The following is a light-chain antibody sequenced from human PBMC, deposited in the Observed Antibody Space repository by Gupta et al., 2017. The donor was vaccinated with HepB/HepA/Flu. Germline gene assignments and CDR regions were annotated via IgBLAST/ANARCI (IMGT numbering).Light chain of an antibody. CDR1: QSVLYSSSNLNY. CDR3: LQYYNYPLT. CDR2: WAS. V-gene: IGKV4-1*01. Sequence: DIVMTQSPDSLAMSLGERATFNCKSSQSVLYSSSNLNYLAWYQKKPGQPPKLLIRWASTRESGVPDRFSGSGSGTDFTLTISRLQAEDVAVYYCLQYYNYPLTFGGGTKV. J-gene: IGKJ4*01.